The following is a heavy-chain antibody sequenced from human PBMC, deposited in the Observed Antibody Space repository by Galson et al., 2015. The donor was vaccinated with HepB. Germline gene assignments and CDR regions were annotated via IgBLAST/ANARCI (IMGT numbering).Heavy chain of an antibody. CDR2: ISGSGGST. Sequence: SLRLSCAASGFTFSSYAMSWVRQAPGKGLEWVSAISGSGGSTYYADSVKGRFTISRDNSKNTLYLQMNSLRAEDTAVYYCAKGKGYCSSTSCENQGRDYYYYYYMDVWGKGTTVTVSS. CDR3: AKGKGYCSSTSCENQGRDYYYYYYMDV. J-gene: IGHJ6*03. D-gene: IGHD2-2*01. V-gene: IGHV3-23*01. CDR1: GFTFSSYA.